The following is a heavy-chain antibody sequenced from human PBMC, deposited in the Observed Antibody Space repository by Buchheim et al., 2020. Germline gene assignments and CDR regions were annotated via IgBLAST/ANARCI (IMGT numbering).Heavy chain of an antibody. Sequence: EVQLVESGGGVVRPGGSLRLSCAASGFTFDDYGMSWVRQAPGKGLEWVSGINWNGGSTGYADSVKGRFTISRDNAKNSLYLQMNSLRAEDTALYHCARVIWDDSSGYYRLEYYFDYWGQGTL. CDR1: GFTFDDYG. CDR2: INWNGGST. D-gene: IGHD3-22*01. CDR3: ARVIWDDSSGYYRLEYYFDY. V-gene: IGHV3-20*01. J-gene: IGHJ4*02.